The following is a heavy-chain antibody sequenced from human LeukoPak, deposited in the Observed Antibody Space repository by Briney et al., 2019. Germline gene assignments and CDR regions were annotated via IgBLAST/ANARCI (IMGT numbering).Heavy chain of an antibody. J-gene: IGHJ6*03. CDR3: AREVESYYYYYMDV. CDR1: GFTFSSNW. Sequence: GGSLRLSCAVSGFTFSSNWMSWVRQAPGKGREWVANIKQEGSEKYYVDSVKSRSTISRDNAKNSPYLQMDSLRAEDTAVYYCAREVESYYYYYMDVWGKGTTVTVSS. D-gene: IGHD3-3*01. CDR2: IKQEGSEK. V-gene: IGHV3-7*01.